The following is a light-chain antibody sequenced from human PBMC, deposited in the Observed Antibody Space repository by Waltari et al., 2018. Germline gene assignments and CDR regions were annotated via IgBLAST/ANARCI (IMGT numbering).Light chain of an antibody. V-gene: IGLV3-25*03. CDR3: QSTDTSDSVV. Sequence: SYELTQPPSVSVSPGQTARITCSGDALPQRYAHWYQHNPVQAPVMVIYKDSERPSGIPERFSGSSSGTTVTLTITGVQAEDEADYHCQSTDTSDSVVFGGGTKLTVL. CDR1: ALPQRY. CDR2: KDS. J-gene: IGLJ2*01.